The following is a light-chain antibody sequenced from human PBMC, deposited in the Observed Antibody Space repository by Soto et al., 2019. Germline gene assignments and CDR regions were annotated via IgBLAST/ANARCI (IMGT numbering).Light chain of an antibody. Sequence: QSVLTQPASVSGSPGQSITISCTGTSSDVGGYNYVSWYQQHPGKAPKLLISEVSHRPSGVSNRFTGSKSGNTASLTISGLQAEDEADYYCSSYTTTSTLVFGGGTKVTVL. CDR3: SSYTTTSTLV. CDR2: EVS. V-gene: IGLV2-14*01. J-gene: IGLJ3*02. CDR1: SSDVGGYNY.